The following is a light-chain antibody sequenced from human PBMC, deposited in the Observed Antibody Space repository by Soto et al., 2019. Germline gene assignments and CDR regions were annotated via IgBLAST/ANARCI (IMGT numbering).Light chain of an antibody. CDR3: QQYYTTPYT. V-gene: IGKV4-1*01. Sequence: DIVMTQSPDSLAVSLGGRTTINCKSSQSVLYSSNNNNYLAWYQQKPGQPPKLLIYWASTRESGVPDRFSGSGSGSDFTLTISSLQAEDVAVYYCQQYYTTPYTFGQGTKLAIK. CDR2: WAS. J-gene: IGKJ2*01. CDR1: QSVLYSSNNNNY.